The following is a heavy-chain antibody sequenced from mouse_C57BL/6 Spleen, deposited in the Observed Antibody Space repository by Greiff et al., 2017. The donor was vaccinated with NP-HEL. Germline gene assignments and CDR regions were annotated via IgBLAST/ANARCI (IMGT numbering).Heavy chain of an antibody. CDR3: AEDYDGSNPYYAKDC. CDR1: GYAFSSSW. J-gene: IGHJ4*01. V-gene: IGHV1-82*01. D-gene: IGHD1-1*01. Sequence: QVQLQQSGPELVKPGASVKISCKASGYAFSSSWMNWVKQSPGKGLEWIGRIYPGDGDTNYNGKFKGKATLTADKSSSTAYMQLSSLTSEDSAVYFCAEDYDGSNPYYAKDCWGQGTSVTVAS. CDR2: IYPGDGDT.